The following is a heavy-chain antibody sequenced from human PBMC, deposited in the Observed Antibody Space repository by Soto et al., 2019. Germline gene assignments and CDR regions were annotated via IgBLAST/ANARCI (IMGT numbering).Heavy chain of an antibody. Sequence: SETLSLTCTVSVDSITTSFWNWIRQPAGKGLEWIGRIDASGNTNYNPSLNSRVTLSVDTSKKQFSLKLTSVTAADTAVYYCARFSNNWFQTEGMDVWGQGTTVTVSS. J-gene: IGHJ6*02. CDR2: IDASGNT. CDR1: VDSITTSF. V-gene: IGHV4-4*07. CDR3: ARFSNNWFQTEGMDV. D-gene: IGHD1-1*01.